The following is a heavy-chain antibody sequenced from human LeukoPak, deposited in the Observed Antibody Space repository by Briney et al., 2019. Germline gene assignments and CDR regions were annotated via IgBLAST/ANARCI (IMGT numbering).Heavy chain of an antibody. V-gene: IGHV4-4*02. CDR1: GGSISSSYW. CDR3: ARDLLEWLFTGNWFDP. J-gene: IGHJ5*02. Sequence: SETLSLTCAVSGGSISSSYWWSWVRQPPGKGLEWIGEIYHSGSTNYKPSLKSRVTISVDKSKNQFSLKLSSVTAADTAVYYCARDLLEWLFTGNWFDPWGQGTLVTVSS. CDR2: IYHSGST. D-gene: IGHD3-3*01.